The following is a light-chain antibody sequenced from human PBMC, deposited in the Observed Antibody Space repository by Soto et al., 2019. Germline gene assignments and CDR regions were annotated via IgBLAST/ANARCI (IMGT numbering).Light chain of an antibody. Sequence: QSVLTQPPSASGTPGQRVTISCSGSSSNIGSNYVYWYQQLPGTAPKLLIYRNNQRPSGVPDRFSGSKSGTSASLAISGLRSEDEADYYCAAWDDSLYVVFGGGTQLTVL. J-gene: IGLJ2*01. CDR3: AAWDDSLYVV. V-gene: IGLV1-47*01. CDR1: SSNIGSNY. CDR2: RNN.